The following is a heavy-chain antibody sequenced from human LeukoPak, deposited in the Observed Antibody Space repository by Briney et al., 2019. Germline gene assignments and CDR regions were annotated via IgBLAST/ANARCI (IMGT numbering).Heavy chain of an antibody. D-gene: IGHD2-15*01. CDR1: GFTFGSYW. Sequence: GGSLRLSCAASGFTFGSYWMSWVRQAPGKGLEWVANIKEDGSEKHYVDSVNGRFTISRDNARNSLFLQMNSLRAEDTAVYYCARTCCSAGSCYSRNGLYYYYYMDVWGKGTTVTVSS. J-gene: IGHJ6*03. CDR2: IKEDGSEK. CDR3: ARTCCSAGSCYSRNGLYYYYYMDV. V-gene: IGHV3-7*01.